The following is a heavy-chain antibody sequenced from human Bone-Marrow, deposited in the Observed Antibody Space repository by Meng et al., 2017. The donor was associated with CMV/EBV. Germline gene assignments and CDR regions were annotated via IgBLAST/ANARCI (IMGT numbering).Heavy chain of an antibody. Sequence: SVKVSCKASGGTFSSYAISWVRQAPGQGLEWMGGIIPIFGTANYAQKFLGRVTITTDESTRTAYMELSSLRSEDTAVYYCARDGKRTYACWSGWGSYYYYGMDVWGQGTTVTVSS. D-gene: IGHD3-3*01. CDR2: IIPIFGTA. V-gene: IGHV1-69*05. CDR1: GGTFSSYA. CDR3: ARDGKRTYACWSGWGSYYYYGMDV. J-gene: IGHJ6*02.